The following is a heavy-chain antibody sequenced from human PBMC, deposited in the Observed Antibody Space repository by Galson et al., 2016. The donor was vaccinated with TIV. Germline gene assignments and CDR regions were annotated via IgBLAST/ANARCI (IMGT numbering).Heavy chain of an antibody. V-gene: IGHV3-23*01. Sequence: SLRLSCAGSGFTFSRFTMCWVRQAPGKGLQWVSSMSASGGSTYYADSVKGRSTISREISKNTLYLQMNSLRAEDTAMYYCVKGSSWSPPVPNYFDHWGQGALVTASS. J-gene: IGHJ4*02. CDR2: MSASGGST. CDR1: GFTFSRFT. D-gene: IGHD6-13*01. CDR3: VKGSSWSPPVPNYFDH.